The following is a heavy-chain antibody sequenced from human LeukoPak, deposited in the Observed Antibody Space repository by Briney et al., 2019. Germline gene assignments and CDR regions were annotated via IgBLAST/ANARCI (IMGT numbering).Heavy chain of an antibody. CDR2: ISAYNGNT. CDR3: ARAHYFEYSSSNFDF. V-gene: IGHV1-18*01. Sequence: ASVKVSCKASGYTFTSYGISWVRQAPGQGLEWMGWISAYNGNTNYAQKLQGRVTMTTDTSTSTAYMELRSLRSDDTAVYYCARAHYFEYSSSNFDFWGQGTLVTVSS. CDR1: GYTFTSYG. J-gene: IGHJ4*02. D-gene: IGHD6-6*01.